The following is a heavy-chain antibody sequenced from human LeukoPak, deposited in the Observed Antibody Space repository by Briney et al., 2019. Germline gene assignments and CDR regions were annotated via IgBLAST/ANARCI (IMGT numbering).Heavy chain of an antibody. D-gene: IGHD6-6*01. CDR3: ARYSSFPRTTNWFDP. CDR1: GFTFSSYS. V-gene: IGHV3-21*01. Sequence: PGGPLRLSCAASGFTFSSYSMNWVRQAPGKGLEWVSSISSSSSYIYYADSVKGRFTISRDNAKNSLYLQMNSLRAEDTAVYYCARYSSFPRTTNWFDPWGQGTLVTVSS. J-gene: IGHJ5*02. CDR2: ISSSSSYI.